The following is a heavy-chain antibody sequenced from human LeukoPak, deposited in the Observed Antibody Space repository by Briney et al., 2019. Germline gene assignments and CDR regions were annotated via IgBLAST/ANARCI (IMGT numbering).Heavy chain of an antibody. D-gene: IGHD2-2*01. V-gene: IGHV4-39*02. Sequence: PSETLSLTCTVSGDSISASAYHWGWIRQPPGKGLEWIGEIYHSGSTNYNPSLKSRVTISVDKSKNHFSLKLTSVTAADTAVYYCARRNGEYQLYYFDYWGQGTLVTVSS. CDR1: GDSISASAYH. J-gene: IGHJ4*02. CDR2: IYHSGST. CDR3: ARRNGEYQLYYFDY.